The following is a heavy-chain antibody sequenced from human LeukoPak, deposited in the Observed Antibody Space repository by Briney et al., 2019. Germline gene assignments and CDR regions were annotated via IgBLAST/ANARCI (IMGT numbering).Heavy chain of an antibody. CDR1: GFTFSSYC. D-gene: IGHD3-16*01. Sequence: PGGSLRLSCAASGFTFSSYCMHWVRQAPGKGLVWVSRINSDGSSTSYADSVKGRFTISRDNAKNTLYLQMNSLRAEDTAVYYCARDFGRLWPPRHFDYWGQGTLVTVSS. V-gene: IGHV3-74*01. CDR2: INSDGSST. J-gene: IGHJ4*02. CDR3: ARDFGRLWPPRHFDY.